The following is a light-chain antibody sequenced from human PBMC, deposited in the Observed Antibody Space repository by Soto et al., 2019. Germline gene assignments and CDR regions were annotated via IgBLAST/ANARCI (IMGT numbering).Light chain of an antibody. CDR1: QSLSSD. CDR2: GAS. CDR3: QQYNNWPPYS. J-gene: IGKJ2*01. Sequence: EIVMTQSPATLSVCPGERATLSCRASQSLSSDLAWSQQKPGQAPKLLIYGASTRAIGIPASFSGSGSGTEFTLIISGLQAEYFTVYYCQQYNNWPPYSFGQGTKLEIK. V-gene: IGKV3-15*01.